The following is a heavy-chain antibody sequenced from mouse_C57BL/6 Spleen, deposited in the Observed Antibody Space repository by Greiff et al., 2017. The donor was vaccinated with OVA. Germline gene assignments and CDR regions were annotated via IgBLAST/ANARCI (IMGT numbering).Heavy chain of an antibody. Sequence: QVQLQQPGAELVRPGTSVKLSCKASGYTFTSYWMHWVKQRPGQGLEWIGVIDPSDSYTNYNQKFKGKATLTVDTSSSTAYMQLSSLTSEDSAVYYCARYSNFSMDYWGKGTSVTVSS. CDR2: IDPSDSYT. CDR1: GYTFTSYW. CDR3: ARYSNFSMDY. D-gene: IGHD2-5*01. J-gene: IGHJ4*01. V-gene: IGHV1-59*01.